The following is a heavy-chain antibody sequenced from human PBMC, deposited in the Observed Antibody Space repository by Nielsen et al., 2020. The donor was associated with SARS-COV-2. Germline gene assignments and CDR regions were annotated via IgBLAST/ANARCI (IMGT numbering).Heavy chain of an antibody. V-gene: IGHV3-72*01. CDR1: GFTFSSYG. J-gene: IGHJ4*02. CDR2: TRNKANSYTT. D-gene: IGHD4-17*01. Sequence: GESLKISCAASGFTFSSYGMHWVRQAPGKGLEWVGRTRNKANSYTTEYAASVKGRFTISRDDSKNSLYLQMNSLKTEDTAVYYCARRPLRWLGGYFDYWGQGTLVTVSS. CDR3: ARRPLRWLGGYFDY.